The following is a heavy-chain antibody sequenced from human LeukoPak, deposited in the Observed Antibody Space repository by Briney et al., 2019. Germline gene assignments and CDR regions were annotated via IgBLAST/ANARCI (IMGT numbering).Heavy chain of an antibody. J-gene: IGHJ5*02. CDR3: AKDHYYDSSAP. V-gene: IGHV3-30*18. D-gene: IGHD3-22*01. CDR1: GFTFSSYG. Sequence: GGSLRLSCAASGFTFSSYGMHWVRQAPGKGLEWVAVISYDGSNKYYADSVKGRFTISRDNSKNTLYLQMNSLRAEDTAVYYCAKDHYYDSSAPWGQGTLLTVSS. CDR2: ISYDGSNK.